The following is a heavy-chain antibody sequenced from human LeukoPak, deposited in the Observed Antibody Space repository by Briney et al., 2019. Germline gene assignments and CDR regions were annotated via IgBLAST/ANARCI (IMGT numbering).Heavy chain of an antibody. Sequence: PGGSLRLSCVASGFTFSNAWMSWVRQAQGKGLELVGRIKSKTDGGTTDYAAPVKGRFTISRDDSKNTLYLQMNSLKTEDTAVYYCTTVTVYSGYHYGVYFDYWGQGNLVTVSS. J-gene: IGHJ4*02. D-gene: IGHD5-12*01. V-gene: IGHV3-15*01. CDR1: GFTFSNAW. CDR2: IKSKTDGGTT. CDR3: TTVTVYSGYHYGVYFDY.